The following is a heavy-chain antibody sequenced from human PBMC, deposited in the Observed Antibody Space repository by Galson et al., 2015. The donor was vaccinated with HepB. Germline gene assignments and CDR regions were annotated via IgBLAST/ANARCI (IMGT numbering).Heavy chain of an antibody. CDR2: INPKNGDT. Sequence: SVKVSCKASGYTFTAYYIHWMRQVPGQGLEWIGWINPKNGDTRYAPGFQGRVTMTGDTSISTVYMDLTSLTSDDTAVYYCSRDGQTMVNDFDIWGQGTKVIVSS. CDR3: SRDGQTMVNDFDI. J-gene: IGHJ3*02. V-gene: IGHV1-2*02. D-gene: IGHD4/OR15-4a*01. CDR1: GYTFTAYY.